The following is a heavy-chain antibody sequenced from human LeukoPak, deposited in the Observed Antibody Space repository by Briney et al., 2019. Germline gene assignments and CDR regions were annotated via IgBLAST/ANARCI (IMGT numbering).Heavy chain of an antibody. CDR1: GFTFNSYA. D-gene: IGHD1-26*01. CDR3: AKDLGRYRNNYFDY. V-gene: IGHV3-23*01. Sequence: PGGSLRLSCAASGFTFNSYAMSWVRQAPEKGLEWVATISGSGGGTYYADSVKGRFTISRYDSKNTLYLQMNSLRAEDTAVYYCAKDLGRYRNNYFDYWGQGTLVTVSS. CDR2: ISGSGGGT. J-gene: IGHJ4*02.